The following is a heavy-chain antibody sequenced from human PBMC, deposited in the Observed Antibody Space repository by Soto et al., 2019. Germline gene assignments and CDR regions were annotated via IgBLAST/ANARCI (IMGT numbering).Heavy chain of an antibody. J-gene: IGHJ6*02. CDR1: GGSISSGDYY. Sequence: SETLPLTCSVSGGSISSGDYYWSWIRQPPGKGLEWIGYIYYSGSTYYNPSLKSRVTISVDTSKNQFSLKLSSVTAADTAVYYCARAVATLKRYYGMDVWGQGTTVTVSS. CDR3: ARAVATLKRYYGMDV. CDR2: IYYSGST. V-gene: IGHV4-30-4*08. D-gene: IGHD5-12*01.